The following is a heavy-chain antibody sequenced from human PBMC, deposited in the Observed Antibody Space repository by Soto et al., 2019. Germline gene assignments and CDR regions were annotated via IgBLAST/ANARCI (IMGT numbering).Heavy chain of an antibody. V-gene: IGHV4-31*03. J-gene: IGHJ5*02. Sequence: QVQLQESGTGLVKPSQTLSLTCTVSGGSISSGGYYWSWIRQHPGKGLEWIGYIYYSGSTYYNPPLNCRVTISVDTSKNQFSLKLSSVTAADTAVYYCARVIQYYCTNGVCPDWGWFAPWGQGTLVTVSS. CDR2: IYYSGST. CDR3: ARVIQYYCTNGVCPDWGWFAP. CDR1: GGSISSGGYY. D-gene: IGHD2-8*01.